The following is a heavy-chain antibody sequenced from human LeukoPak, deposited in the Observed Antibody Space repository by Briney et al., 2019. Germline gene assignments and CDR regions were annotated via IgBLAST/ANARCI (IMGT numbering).Heavy chain of an antibody. V-gene: IGHV3-73*01. D-gene: IGHD3-22*01. CDR3: TREYYYDSGGLTMRSFDY. CDR1: GFTFSGSA. J-gene: IGHJ4*02. CDR2: IRSKANSYAT. Sequence: GGSLRLSCAASGFTFSGSAMHWVRQASGKGLEWVGRIRSKANSYATAYAASVKGRFTISRDDSKNTAYLQMNSLKTEDTAVYYCTREYYYDSGGLTMRSFDYWGQGTLVTVSS.